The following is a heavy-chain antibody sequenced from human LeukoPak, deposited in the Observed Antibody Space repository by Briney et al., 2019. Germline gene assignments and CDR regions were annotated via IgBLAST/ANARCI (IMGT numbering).Heavy chain of an antibody. D-gene: IGHD3-10*01. CDR1: GYTFTSYG. Sequence: ASVKVSCKASGYTFTSYGISWVRQAPGQGLEWMGWISAYNGNTNYAQKLQGRVTMTTDTSTSTAYMELRSLRSDDTAVYYCAREVVLLWFGDRGDNWFDPWGQGTLVTVSS. CDR2: ISAYNGNT. V-gene: IGHV1-18*01. J-gene: IGHJ5*02. CDR3: AREVVLLWFGDRGDNWFDP.